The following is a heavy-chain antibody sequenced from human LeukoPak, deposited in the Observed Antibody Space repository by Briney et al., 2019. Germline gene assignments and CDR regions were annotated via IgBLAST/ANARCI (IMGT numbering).Heavy chain of an antibody. CDR2: INTDGSST. CDR1: GFTFSSYW. CDR3: VRSCGLSSCEDNYYYYMDV. J-gene: IGHJ6*03. V-gene: IGHV3-74*01. D-gene: IGHD2-2*01. Sequence: GGSLRLSCAASGFTFSSYWMHWVRQAPGKGLVWVSRINTDGSSTSYADSVKGRFTISRDNAKNTLYLQMNSLKTEDTAVYYCVRSCGLSSCEDNYYYYMDVWGKGTTVTVSS.